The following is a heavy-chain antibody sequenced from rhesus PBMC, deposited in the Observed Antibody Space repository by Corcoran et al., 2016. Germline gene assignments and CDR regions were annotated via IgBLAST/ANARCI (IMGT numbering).Heavy chain of an antibody. Sequence: QVQLQESGPGLVKPSETRPLTGAVAGASISSNYWSWIRQAPGKGLEWIGRIYGSGGSTDYNPSLKSRVTISIDTSKNQFSLKLSSVTAADTAVYYCTSGGWSPYYFDYWGQGVLVTVSS. CDR2: IYGSGGST. CDR3: TSGGWSPYYFDY. V-gene: IGHV4S2*01. J-gene: IGHJ4*01. D-gene: IGHD6-37*01. CDR1: GASISSNY.